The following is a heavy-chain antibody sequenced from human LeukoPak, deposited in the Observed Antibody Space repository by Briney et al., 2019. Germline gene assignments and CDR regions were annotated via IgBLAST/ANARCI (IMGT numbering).Heavy chain of an antibody. V-gene: IGHV5-51*01. Sequence: GESLKISCKSSGYSFSSYWIGWVRQMPGKGLEWMGIIYPGDSDTRYSPSFQGQVTISADKSISTAHLQWSSLKASGTAMYYCARLMYYYDSSGYSSAFDIWGQGTMVTVSS. CDR1: GYSFSSYW. CDR3: ARLMYYYDSSGYSSAFDI. CDR2: IYPGDSDT. D-gene: IGHD3-22*01. J-gene: IGHJ3*02.